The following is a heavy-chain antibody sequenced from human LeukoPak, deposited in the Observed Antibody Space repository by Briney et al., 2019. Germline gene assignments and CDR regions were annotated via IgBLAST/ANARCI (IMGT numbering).Heavy chain of an antibody. CDR2: INQDGSGK. D-gene: IGHD3-10*02. CDR3: AELGITMIGGV. J-gene: IGHJ6*04. V-gene: IGHV3-7*01. Sequence: PGGSLRLSCAASGFTFDDYGMTWVRQAPGKGLAWVANINQDGSGKYYVDSVKGRFTISRDNAKNSLYLQMNSLRAEDTAVYYCAELGITMIGGVWGKGTTVTISS. CDR1: GFTFDDYG.